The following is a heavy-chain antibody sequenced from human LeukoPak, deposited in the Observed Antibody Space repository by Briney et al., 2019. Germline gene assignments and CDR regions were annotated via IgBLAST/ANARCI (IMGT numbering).Heavy chain of an antibody. CDR1: GFTFSRYA. D-gene: IGHD3-10*01. Sequence: PGGSLRLSCAASGFTFSRYAMKRVRQAPGKGLEWVSCIGASGSYMYYADSVKGRFTISRDNAKNSMYLQMNSLRAEDAAVYYCAREDYSSGNPTIDTWGQGTLVTVSS. CDR3: AREDYSSGNPTIDT. V-gene: IGHV3-21*06. CDR2: IGASGSYM. J-gene: IGHJ5*02.